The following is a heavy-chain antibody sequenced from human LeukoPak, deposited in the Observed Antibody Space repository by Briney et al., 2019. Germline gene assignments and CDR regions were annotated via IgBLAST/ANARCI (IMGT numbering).Heavy chain of an antibody. CDR1: GFTFSSCD. J-gene: IGHJ6*02. Sequence: GGSLRLSCAASGFTFSSCDMHWVRQATGKGLEWVSAIGTAGDTYYPGSVKGRFTISRENAKNSLYLQMNSLRAGDTAVYYCARGLWSNYGMDVWGQGTTVTVSS. D-gene: IGHD2-21*01. CDR3: ARGLWSNYGMDV. V-gene: IGHV3-13*01. CDR2: IGTAGDT.